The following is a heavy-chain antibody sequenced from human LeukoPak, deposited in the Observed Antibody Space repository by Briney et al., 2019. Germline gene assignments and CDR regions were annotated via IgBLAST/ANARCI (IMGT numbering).Heavy chain of an antibody. J-gene: IGHJ4*02. Sequence: SETLSLTCTVSGGYISTNSYYWGWVRQPPGKGLEWIGSMYYSGTTYYNPSLKSRVTISVDTSKNQFSLKLSSLTAADTAVYYRAVTATPGHYFDYWGQGSLVTVSS. CDR2: MYYSGTT. CDR3: AVTATPGHYFDY. D-gene: IGHD2-15*01. V-gene: IGHV4-39*01. CDR1: GGYISTNSYY.